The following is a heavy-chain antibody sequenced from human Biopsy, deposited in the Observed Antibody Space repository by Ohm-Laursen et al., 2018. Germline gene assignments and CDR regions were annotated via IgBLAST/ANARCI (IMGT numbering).Heavy chain of an antibody. V-gene: IGHV1-18*01. Sequence: ASVKVSCKASGYTFTSYGISWVRQAPGQGLEWMGWINTYNGNTNYAQNLQGRVTMTTGTPTSTAYMELRSLRSDDTAVYYCARAVRNQMLSTVWGQGTAVTVSS. CDR3: ARAVRNQMLSTV. CDR2: INTYNGNT. CDR1: GYTFTSYG. J-gene: IGHJ6*02. D-gene: IGHD2-2*01.